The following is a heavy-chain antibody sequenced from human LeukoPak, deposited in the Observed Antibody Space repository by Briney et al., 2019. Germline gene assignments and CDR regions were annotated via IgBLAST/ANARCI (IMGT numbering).Heavy chain of an antibody. D-gene: IGHD5-18*01. J-gene: IGHJ4*02. V-gene: IGHV3-7*05. CDR3: ARLPLTARRHFDD. CDR1: GFTFNSWG. Sequence: GGSLRLSCAVPGFTFNSWGMSWVRQAPGKGLEWVANIKEDGSEKYYVDSVKGRFTISRDNAKNSLYLQMNSLRAEDTALYYCARLPLTARRHFDDWSQGTLVTVSS. CDR2: IKEDGSEK.